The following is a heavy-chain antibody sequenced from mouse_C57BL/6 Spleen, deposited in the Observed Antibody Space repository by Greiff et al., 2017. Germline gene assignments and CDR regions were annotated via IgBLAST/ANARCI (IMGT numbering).Heavy chain of an antibody. CDR3: ARATVCAMDY. CDR1: GYTFTDYY. Sequence: QVHVKQSGAELVRPGASVKLSCKASGYTFTDYYINWVKQRPGQGLEWIARIYPGSGNTYYNEKFKGKATLTAEKSSSTAYMQLSSLTSEDSAVYFCARATVCAMDYWGQGTSVTVSS. V-gene: IGHV1-76*01. CDR2: IYPGSGNT. D-gene: IGHD1-1*01. J-gene: IGHJ4*01.